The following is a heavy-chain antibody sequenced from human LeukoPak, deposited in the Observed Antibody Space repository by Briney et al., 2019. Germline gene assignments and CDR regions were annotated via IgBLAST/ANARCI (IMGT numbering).Heavy chain of an antibody. CDR3: GGQSERLFQH. Sequence: RGESLKISAQGPVATFTSYLIGCVRQMPGKGLEWMGLIYPGDSDTRYSPSFQGQVTISADKAINTAYLQWSSLRASDTAMYNCGGQSERLFQHWGQGALVSVSS. D-gene: IGHD6-25*01. V-gene: IGHV5-51*01. J-gene: IGHJ1*01. CDR2: IYPGDSDT. CDR1: VATFTSYL.